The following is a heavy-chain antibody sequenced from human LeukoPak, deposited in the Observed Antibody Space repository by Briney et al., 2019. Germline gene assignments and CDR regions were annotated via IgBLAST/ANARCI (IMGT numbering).Heavy chain of an antibody. D-gene: IGHD3-22*01. CDR2: MNPNSGNT. Sequence: ASVKVSCKASGYTFTSYYIHWVRQAPGQGLEWMGWMNPNSGNTGYAQKFQGRVTITRNTSISTAYMELSSLRSEDTAVYYCARDPRGYYDSSGLFGDAFDIWGQGTMVTVSS. V-gene: IGHV1-8*03. J-gene: IGHJ3*02. CDR1: GYTFTSYY. CDR3: ARDPRGYYDSSGLFGDAFDI.